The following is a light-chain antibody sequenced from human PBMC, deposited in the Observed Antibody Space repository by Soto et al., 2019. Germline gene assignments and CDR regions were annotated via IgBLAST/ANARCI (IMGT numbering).Light chain of an antibody. Sequence: DIQMTQSPSTLSASVGDRVTITCRASQSISSWLAWYQHKPAKAPKLLIHKASSLESGVPSRFSGSRSGTEFTLTISSLQPDDFATYYCQQYYSYWTFGQGTKVEI. CDR1: QSISSW. V-gene: IGKV1-5*03. CDR2: KAS. CDR3: QQYYSYWT. J-gene: IGKJ1*01.